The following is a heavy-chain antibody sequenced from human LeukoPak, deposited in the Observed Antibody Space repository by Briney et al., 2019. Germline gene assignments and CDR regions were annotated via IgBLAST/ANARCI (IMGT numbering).Heavy chain of an antibody. Sequence: GGSLRLSCAASGFTFYDYAMHWVRQAPGKGLEWVSLISWDGGSTYYADSVKGRFTISRDNSKNSLYLQMNSLRAEDTAVYYCAKGSGLTIFGVVIPTFDYWGQGTLVTVSS. D-gene: IGHD3-3*01. CDR3: AKGSGLTIFGVVIPTFDY. J-gene: IGHJ4*02. V-gene: IGHV3-43D*03. CDR2: ISWDGGST. CDR1: GFTFYDYA.